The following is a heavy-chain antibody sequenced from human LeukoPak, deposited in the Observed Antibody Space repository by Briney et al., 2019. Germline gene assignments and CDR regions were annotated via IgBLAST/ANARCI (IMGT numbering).Heavy chain of an antibody. Sequence: ASVKVSCKASGYTFTSYYMHWVRQAPGQGLEWMGIINPSGGSTSYAQKFQGRVTMTRDTSTSTVYMELSSLRSEDTAVYYCARRIAVAGTAHAFDIWGQGTMVTVSS. J-gene: IGHJ3*02. CDR1: GYTFTSYY. CDR3: ARRIAVAGTAHAFDI. V-gene: IGHV1-46*01. CDR2: INPSGGST. D-gene: IGHD6-19*01.